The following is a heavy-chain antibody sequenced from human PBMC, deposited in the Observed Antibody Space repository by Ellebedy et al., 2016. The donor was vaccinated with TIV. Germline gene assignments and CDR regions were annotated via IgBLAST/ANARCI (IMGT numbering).Heavy chain of an antibody. D-gene: IGHD5-18*01. CDR1: GFTFSSYS. CDR3: AKDIQLGYFDY. J-gene: IGHJ4*02. Sequence: GESLKISCAASGFTFSSYSMNWVRQAPGKGLEWVSYISSSSSTIYYADSVKGRFTISRDNSKNTLYLQMNSLRAEDTAVYYCAKDIQLGYFDYWGQGTLVTVSS. V-gene: IGHV3-48*01. CDR2: ISSSSSTI.